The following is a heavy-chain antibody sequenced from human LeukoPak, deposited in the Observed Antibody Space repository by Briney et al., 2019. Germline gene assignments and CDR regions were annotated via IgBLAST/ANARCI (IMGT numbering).Heavy chain of an antibody. V-gene: IGHV3-74*01. Sequence: GGSLRLSCAASGFNFRKYWMQWVRQVPGKGLVWVSEINPDGDYSGHSNSVRGRFTISRDNAKNTLYLQMTSLSAEDTAVYYCARSLGDWGQGTLVSVSS. J-gene: IGHJ4*01. CDR2: INPDGDYS. CDR1: GFNFRKYW. D-gene: IGHD3-16*01. CDR3: ARSLGD.